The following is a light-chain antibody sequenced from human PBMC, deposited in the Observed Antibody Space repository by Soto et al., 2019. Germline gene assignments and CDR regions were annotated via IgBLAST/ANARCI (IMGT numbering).Light chain of an antibody. J-gene: IGLJ1*01. V-gene: IGLV2-14*01. CDR2: DVS. Sequence: QSVLTQPASVSGSPGQSITISCTGTSSDVGGFKYVSWYQQHPGKAPKVMIYDVSNRPSGVSSRFSGSKSGNTASLTISGLQAEDEADYYCSSYTSSNTLYVFGTGTKLTVL. CDR1: SSDVGGFKY. CDR3: SSYTSSNTLYV.